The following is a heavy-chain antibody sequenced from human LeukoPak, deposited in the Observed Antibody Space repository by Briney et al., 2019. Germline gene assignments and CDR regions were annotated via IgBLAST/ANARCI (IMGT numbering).Heavy chain of an antibody. D-gene: IGHD2-21*02. CDR1: GFTFSSYS. CDR2: ISSSSSTI. J-gene: IGHJ4*02. CDR3: ARDLVICGGDCSTYYFDY. V-gene: IGHV3-48*02. Sequence: PGGSLRLSCAASGFTFSSYSMNWVHQAPGKGLEWVSYISSSSSTIYYADSVKGRFTISRDNAKNSLYLQMNSLRDEDTAVYYCARDLVICGGDCSTYYFDYWGQGTLVTVSS.